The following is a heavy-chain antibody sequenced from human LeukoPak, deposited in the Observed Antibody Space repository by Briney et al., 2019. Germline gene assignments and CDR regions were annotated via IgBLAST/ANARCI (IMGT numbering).Heavy chain of an antibody. CDR2: ISNDGSHK. Sequence: WGTLTLTCTASGVPFSSYSMHWVRQAPGNGLEWVAVISNDGSHKYYADSVKGRFIISRDNSKNTLSLQMNTLRPDDTAVFYCARDPNRLADYGGDYFDHWGQGTLVTVSS. J-gene: IGHJ4*02. D-gene: IGHD4-23*01. CDR3: ARDPNRLADYGGDYFDH. V-gene: IGHV3-30*04. CDR1: GVPFSSYS.